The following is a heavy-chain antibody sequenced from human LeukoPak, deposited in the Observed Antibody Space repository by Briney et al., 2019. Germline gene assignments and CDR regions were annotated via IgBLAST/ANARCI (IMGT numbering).Heavy chain of an antibody. V-gene: IGHV4-34*01. CDR2: INHSGST. Sequence: PSETLSLTCAVYGGSFSGYYWSWLRQPPGKGLEWIGEINHSGSTNYNPSLKSRVTISVDTSKNQFSLKLSSVTAADTAAYYCARLPSSSGWYLFDYWGQGTLVTVSS. CDR3: ARLPSSSGWYLFDY. J-gene: IGHJ4*02. CDR1: GGSFSGYY. D-gene: IGHD6-19*01.